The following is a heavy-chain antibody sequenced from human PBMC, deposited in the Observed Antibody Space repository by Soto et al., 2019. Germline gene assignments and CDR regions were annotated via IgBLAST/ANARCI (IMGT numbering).Heavy chain of an antibody. D-gene: IGHD3-16*01. V-gene: IGHV3-23*01. J-gene: IGHJ4*02. Sequence: EVQLLESGGGLVQPGGSLRLSCAASGFTFSSYAMSWVRQAPGKGLAWVSGISVSGGSTYYADSVKGRFTISRDNSKNTRYLQMNSPRAEDTAVYYCASNTRYDPPDYWGQGTLVTVSS. CDR1: GFTFSSYA. CDR2: ISVSGGST. CDR3: ASNTRYDPPDY.